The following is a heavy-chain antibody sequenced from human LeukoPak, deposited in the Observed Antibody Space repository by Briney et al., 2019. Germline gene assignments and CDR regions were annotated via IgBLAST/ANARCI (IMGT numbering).Heavy chain of an antibody. Sequence: SETLSLTCTVSGGSINNYYWSWIRQPPGKGLEWVGYVFYSGSTSYNPSLKSRVTISVDTSKNQFSLKLNSVTAADTAVYYCARHYYTDPFDYWGRGTLVTVPS. CDR3: ARHYYTDPFDY. D-gene: IGHD3-22*01. V-gene: IGHV4-59*08. CDR2: VFYSGST. J-gene: IGHJ4*02. CDR1: GGSINNYY.